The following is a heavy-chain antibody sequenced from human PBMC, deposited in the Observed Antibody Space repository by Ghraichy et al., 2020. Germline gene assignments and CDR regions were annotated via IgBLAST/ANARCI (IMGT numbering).Heavy chain of an antibody. CDR2: ISYDGSNK. CDR3: ARDGAIFGVVRFDY. J-gene: IGHJ4*02. Sequence: GSQRLSCAASGFTFSSYAMHWVRQAPGKGLEWVAVISYDGSNKYYADSVKGRFTISRDNSKNTLYLQMNSLRAEDTAVYYCARDGAIFGVVRFDYWGQGTLVTVSS. D-gene: IGHD3-3*01. V-gene: IGHV3-30*04. CDR1: GFTFSSYA.